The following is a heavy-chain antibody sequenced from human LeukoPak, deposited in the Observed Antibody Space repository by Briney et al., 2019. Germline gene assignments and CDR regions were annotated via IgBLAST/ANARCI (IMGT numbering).Heavy chain of an antibody. CDR1: GFTFSTYW. Sequence: PGGSLRLSCAASGFTFSTYWMHWVRQAPGKGLVWVSRINSDGSSTRYADSVKGRFTISRDNAKNTLYLQMNSLRAEDTAVYYCAKDRLPKYYYDSSGYYPDAFDIWGQGTMVTVSS. CDR2: INSDGSST. V-gene: IGHV3-74*01. J-gene: IGHJ3*02. CDR3: AKDRLPKYYYDSSGYYPDAFDI. D-gene: IGHD3-22*01.